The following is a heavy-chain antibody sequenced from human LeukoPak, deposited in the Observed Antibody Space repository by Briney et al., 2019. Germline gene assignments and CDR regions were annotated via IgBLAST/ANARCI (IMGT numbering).Heavy chain of an antibody. Sequence: PGGSLRLSCAASGFTFSSYAMHWVRQAPGKGLEWVAVISYDGSNKYYADSVKGRFTISRDNSKNTLYLQMNSLRAEDTAVYYCARLGNDFWSGYPDYWGQGTLVTVSS. CDR3: ARLGNDFWSGYPDY. J-gene: IGHJ4*02. CDR2: ISYDGSNK. D-gene: IGHD3-3*01. CDR1: GFTFSSYA. V-gene: IGHV3-30-3*01.